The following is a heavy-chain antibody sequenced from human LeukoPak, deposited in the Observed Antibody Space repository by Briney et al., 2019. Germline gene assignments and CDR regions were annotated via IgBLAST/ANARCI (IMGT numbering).Heavy chain of an antibody. CDR2: FHHSGIT. CDR3: ARSAAGLSYGMDV. D-gene: IGHD6-13*01. J-gene: IGHJ6*02. Sequence: SETLSLTCAVSGGSISSSNWWSWVRQPPGKGLEWIGEFHHSGITNYNPSLKSRVTISVDKSKNQFSLKLSSVTAADTAVYFCARSAAGLSYGMDVWGQGTTVTVSS. CDR1: GGSISSSNW. V-gene: IGHV4-4*02.